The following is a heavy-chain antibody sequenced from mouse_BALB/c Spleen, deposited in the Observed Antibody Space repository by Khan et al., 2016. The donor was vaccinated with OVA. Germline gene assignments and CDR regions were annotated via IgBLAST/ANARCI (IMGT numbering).Heavy chain of an antibody. CDR3: ARNYRYDVYFDS. J-gene: IGHJ2*01. V-gene: IGHV1S136*01. CDR2: IYPFNDGT. Sequence: VQLQQSGPELVKPGASVKMSCTASGYTFTSSVIHWVRQKSGQGLDWIGYIYPFNDGTKYNEKFEGKATLTSDKSSSTAYMELSSLTSEDSAVEYCARNYRYDVYFDSGGQGTTLTVSS. CDR1: GYTFTSSV. D-gene: IGHD2-14*01.